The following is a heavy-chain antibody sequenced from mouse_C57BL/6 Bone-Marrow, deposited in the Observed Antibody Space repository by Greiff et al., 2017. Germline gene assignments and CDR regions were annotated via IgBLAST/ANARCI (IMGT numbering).Heavy chain of an antibody. CDR2: IYPGSGST. CDR3: ARCFYWYFEV. J-gene: IGHJ1*03. Sequence: QVQLKQPGAELVKPGASVKMSCKASGYTFTSYWITWVKQRPGQGLEWIGDIYPGSGSTNYNEKFKSKATLTVDTSSSTAYMQLSSLTSEDSAVYYCARCFYWYFEVWGTGTTVTVSS. V-gene: IGHV1-55*01. CDR1: GYTFTSYW.